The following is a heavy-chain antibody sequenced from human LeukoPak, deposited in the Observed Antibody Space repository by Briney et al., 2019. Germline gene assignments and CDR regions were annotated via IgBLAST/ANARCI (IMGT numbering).Heavy chain of an antibody. CDR1: GYTFTSYY. Sequence: ASVKVSCKASGYTFTSYYMHWVRQAPGQGLEWMGWINPNSGGTNYAQKFQGRVTMTRDTSISTAYMELSRLRSDDTAVYYCARDVSGSYYRYFDYWGQGTLVTVSS. CDR2: INPNSGGT. CDR3: ARDVSGSYYRYFDY. V-gene: IGHV1-2*02. D-gene: IGHD1-26*01. J-gene: IGHJ4*02.